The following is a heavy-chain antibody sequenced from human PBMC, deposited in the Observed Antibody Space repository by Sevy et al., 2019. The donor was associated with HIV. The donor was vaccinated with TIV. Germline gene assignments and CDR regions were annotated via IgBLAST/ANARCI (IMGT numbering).Heavy chain of an antibody. CDR2: ISSSSSYI. J-gene: IGHJ4*02. V-gene: IGHV3-21*01. D-gene: IGHD3-10*01. CDR3: ARDKGGASGISYMGFDN. CDR1: GLTFSSYS. Sequence: GGSLRLSCTASGLTFSSYSMNWVRQAPGKGLEWVSSISSSSSYIYYRDSVKGRFTISRDNAKNSVYLQMNSLRAEDTALYYCARDKGGASGISYMGFDNWGQGTLVTVSS.